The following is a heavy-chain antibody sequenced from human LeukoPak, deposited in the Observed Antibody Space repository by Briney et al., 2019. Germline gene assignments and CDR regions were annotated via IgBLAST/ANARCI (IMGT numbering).Heavy chain of an antibody. CDR2: IYPRDGST. Sequence: ASVKVSCKGSGYTFTSFYMHWVRQAPGQGLEWMGMIYPRDGSTSYAQKFQGRVTVTRDTSTSTVHMELSGLRSEDTAVYYCARDQEAFDYWGQGTLVTVSS. J-gene: IGHJ4*02. V-gene: IGHV1-46*01. CDR3: ARDQEAFDY. CDR1: GYTFTSFY.